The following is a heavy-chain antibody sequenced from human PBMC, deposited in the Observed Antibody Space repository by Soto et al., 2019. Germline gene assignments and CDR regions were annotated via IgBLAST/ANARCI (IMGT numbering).Heavy chain of an antibody. D-gene: IGHD2-15*01. J-gene: IGHJ3*02. V-gene: IGHV4-39*01. CDR2: IYYSGST. CDR3: ARPLPGYCSGGSCYMFPGRDAFDI. Sequence: SETLSLTCTVSGGSISSSSYYWGWIRQPPGKGLEWIGSIYYSGSTYYNPSLKSRVTISVDTSKNQFSLKLSSVTAADTAVYYCARPLPGYCSGGSCYMFPGRDAFDIWGQGTMVTVSS. CDR1: GGSISSSSYY.